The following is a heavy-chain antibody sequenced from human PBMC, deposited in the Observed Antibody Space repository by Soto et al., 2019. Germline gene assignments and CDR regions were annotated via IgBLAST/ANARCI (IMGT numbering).Heavy chain of an antibody. J-gene: IGHJ6*02. D-gene: IGHD6-13*01. CDR2: IYSGGST. V-gene: IGHV3-66*01. CDR3: ARFLSSIAAADYGMDV. Sequence: VQLVESGGGLVQPGGSLRLSCAASGFTVSSNYMSWVRQAPGKGLEWVSVIYSGGSTYYADSVKGRFTISRDNSKNTLYLQMNSLRAEDTAVYYCARFLSSIAAADYGMDVWGQGTTVTVSS. CDR1: GFTVSSNY.